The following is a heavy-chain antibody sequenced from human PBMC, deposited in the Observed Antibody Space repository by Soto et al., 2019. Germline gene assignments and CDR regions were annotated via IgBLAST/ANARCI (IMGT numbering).Heavy chain of an antibody. V-gene: IGHV1-46*01. CDR1: GYTFTTYY. Sequence: QVRLVQSGAEVRKPGASVKLSCKASGYTFTTYYIHWVRQAPGQGLEWMGIINPNGGATRYAQNVQGRVTMTGDTYTNEVYMEMSSLRSDDTAMYYCARALTEFDYWGPGTLVTVSS. CDR2: INPNGGAT. D-gene: IGHD7-27*01. J-gene: IGHJ4*02. CDR3: ARALTEFDY.